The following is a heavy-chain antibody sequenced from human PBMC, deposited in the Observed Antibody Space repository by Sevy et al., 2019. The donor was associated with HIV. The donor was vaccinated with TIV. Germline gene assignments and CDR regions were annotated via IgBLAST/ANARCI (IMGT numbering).Heavy chain of an antibody. CDR3: ARGLFHCSSTSCYQGRYGMDV. V-gene: IGHV4-34*01. CDR2: INHSGST. CDR1: GGSFSGYY. J-gene: IGHJ6*02. Sequence: SETLSLTCAVYGGSFSGYYWSWIRQPPGKGLEWIGEINHSGSTNYNPSLKSRVTISVDTSKNQLSLKLSSVTAADTAVYYCARGLFHCSSTSCYQGRYGMDVWGQRTTVTVSS. D-gene: IGHD2-2*01.